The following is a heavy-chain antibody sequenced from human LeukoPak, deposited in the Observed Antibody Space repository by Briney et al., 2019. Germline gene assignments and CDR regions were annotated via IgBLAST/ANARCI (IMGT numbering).Heavy chain of an antibody. CDR1: GGSISSGSYY. CDR3: ARVGVMITFGGVIAGGAFDI. V-gene: IGHV4-61*02. CDR2: IYTSGST. D-gene: IGHD3-16*02. J-gene: IGHJ3*02. Sequence: PSETLSLTCTVSGGSISSGSYYWSWIRQPAGKGLEWIGRIYTSGSTNYNPSLKSRVTISVDTSKNQFSLRLSSVTAADTAVYYCARVGVMITFGGVIAGGAFDIWGQGTMVTVSS.